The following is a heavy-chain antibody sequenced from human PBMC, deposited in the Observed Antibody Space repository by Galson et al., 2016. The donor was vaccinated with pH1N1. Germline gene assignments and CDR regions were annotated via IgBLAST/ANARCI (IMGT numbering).Heavy chain of an antibody. D-gene: IGHD3-22*01. CDR1: GGTFGSYG. CDR2: IIPIFNTA. J-gene: IGHJ2*01. V-gene: IGHV1-69*13. CDR3: AREDYYDTDLSDWYFDL. Sequence: SVKVSCKASGGTFGSYGINWVRQAPGQGLEWTGGIIPIFNTAKYAQNFQGRVTITADESTTTAYMELSSLRSEDTAVYYCAREDYYDTDLSDWYFDLWGRGTLLTVSS.